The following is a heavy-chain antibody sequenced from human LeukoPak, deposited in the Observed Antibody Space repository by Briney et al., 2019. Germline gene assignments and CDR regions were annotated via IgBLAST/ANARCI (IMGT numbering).Heavy chain of an antibody. CDR2: ISAYNGNT. Sequence: ASVKVSCKASGYTFTSYGISWVRQAPGQGLEWMGWISAYNGNTNYAQKLQGRVTMTTDTPTSTAYMELRSLRSDDTAVYYCARDMEQLTDFDYWGQGTLVTVSS. CDR3: ARDMEQLTDFDY. CDR1: GYTFTSYG. D-gene: IGHD6-6*01. V-gene: IGHV1-18*01. J-gene: IGHJ4*02.